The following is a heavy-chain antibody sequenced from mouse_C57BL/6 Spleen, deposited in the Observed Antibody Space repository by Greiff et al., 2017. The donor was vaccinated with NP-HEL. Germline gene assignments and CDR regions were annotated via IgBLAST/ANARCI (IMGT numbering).Heavy chain of an antibody. CDR2: IYPGSGNT. CDR3: AREGGYYGSRRAWFAY. J-gene: IGHJ3*01. Sequence: VQLVESGAELVRPGASVKLSCKASGYTFTDYYINWVKQRPGQGLEWIARIYPGSGNTYYNEKFKGKATLTAEKSSSTAYLQLSSLTSEDSAVYFCAREGGYYGSRRAWFAYWGQGTLVTVSA. V-gene: IGHV1-76*01. CDR1: GYTFTDYY. D-gene: IGHD1-1*01.